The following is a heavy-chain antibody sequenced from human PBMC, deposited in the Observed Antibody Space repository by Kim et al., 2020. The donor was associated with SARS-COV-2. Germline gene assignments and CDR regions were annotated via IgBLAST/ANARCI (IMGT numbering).Heavy chain of an antibody. V-gene: IGHV4-39*01. J-gene: IGHJ6*02. CDR3: ASPSPDYDILTGYLWSNYYGMDV. CDR2: IYYSGST. Sequence: SETLSLTCTVSGGSISSSSYYWGWIRQPPGKGLEWIGSIYYSGSTYYNPSLKSRVTISVDTSKNQFSLKLSSVTAADTAVYYCASPSPDYDILTGYLWSNYYGMDVWGQGTTVTVSS. CDR1: GGSISSSSYY. D-gene: IGHD3-9*01.